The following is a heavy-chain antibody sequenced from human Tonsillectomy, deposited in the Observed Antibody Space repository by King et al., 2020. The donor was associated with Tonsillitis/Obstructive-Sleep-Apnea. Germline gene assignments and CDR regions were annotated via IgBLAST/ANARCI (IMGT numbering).Heavy chain of an antibody. CDR2: ISFDGSNK. D-gene: IGHD4-11*01. J-gene: IGHJ5*02. Sequence: VQLVESGGGVVQPGRSLRLSCAASGFTFSRYAMHWVRQAPGKGLEWVAVISFDGSNKYYADCVKGRFTISRDNSKNTQYLQMNSLRGEDTAVYYCAKELEEGGQGLTTDWFDPWGQGTLVTVSS. CDR1: GFTFSRYA. CDR3: AKELEEGGQGLTTDWFDP. V-gene: IGHV3-30*18.